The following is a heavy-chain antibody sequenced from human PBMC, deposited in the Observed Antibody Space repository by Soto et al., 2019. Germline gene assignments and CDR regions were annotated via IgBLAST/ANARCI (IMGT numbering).Heavy chain of an antibody. Sequence: QAQLVQSGAEVKKPGSSVKVSCKASGGTFNRETFSWVRQAPRQGLQWMGRIIPVLDVTEYPQNFQGRVTITADTSTSTVYLALSGLGSDDTAVYYCARGGKLGGDLDVWGKGPPVIVSS. V-gene: IGHV1-69*02. CDR2: IIPVLDVT. J-gene: IGHJ6*04. CDR1: GGTFNRET. D-gene: IGHD3-16*01. CDR3: ARGGKLGGDLDV.